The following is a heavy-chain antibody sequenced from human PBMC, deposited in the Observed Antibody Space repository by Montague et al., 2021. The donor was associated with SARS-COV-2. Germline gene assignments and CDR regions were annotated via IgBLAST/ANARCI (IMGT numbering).Heavy chain of an antibody. Sequence: SETLSLTCSVPGGSISSYYWSWIRQSPGKGLEWIGYIFHSGITAYNPSLKSRVTISVDMSKNQFSLQPNSVTAADSAVYYCARTEYNWNDWFDPWGQGTLVTVSS. J-gene: IGHJ5*02. V-gene: IGHV4-59*13. CDR3: ARTEYNWNDWFDP. D-gene: IGHD1-20*01. CDR2: IFHSGIT. CDR1: GGSISSYY.